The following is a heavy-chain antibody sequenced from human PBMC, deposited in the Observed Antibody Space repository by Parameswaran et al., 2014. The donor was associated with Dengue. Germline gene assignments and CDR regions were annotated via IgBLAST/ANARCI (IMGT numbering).Heavy chain of an antibody. V-gene: IGHV4-39*01. CDR1: GGSISSSSYY. J-gene: IGHJ4*02. Sequence: SETLSLTCTVSGGSISSSSYYWGWIRQPPGKGLEWIGSIYYSGSTYYNPSLKSRVTISVDTSKNQFSLKLSSVTAADTAVYYCARFEDIVVVPAEIDYWGQGTLVTVSS. CDR3: ARFEDIVVVPAEIDY. D-gene: IGHD2-2*01. CDR2: IYYSGST.